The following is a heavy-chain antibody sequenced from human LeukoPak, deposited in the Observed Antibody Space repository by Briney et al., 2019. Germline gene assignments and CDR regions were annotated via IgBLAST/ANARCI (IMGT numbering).Heavy chain of an antibody. CDR2: VSSSGSTI. J-gene: IGHJ4*02. D-gene: IGHD2-15*01. CDR3: ARGPSGCCSCSSCSLDY. CDR1: GFTFSSYE. Sequence: GGSLRLSCAPSGFTFSSYEMNWVRQAPGRGLGWDSYVSSSGSTIYYADSVKGRFTISRDNAKSSLYLQMNSLRAEDTAVYYCARGPSGCCSCSSCSLDYWGQGTLVTVSS. V-gene: IGHV3-48*03.